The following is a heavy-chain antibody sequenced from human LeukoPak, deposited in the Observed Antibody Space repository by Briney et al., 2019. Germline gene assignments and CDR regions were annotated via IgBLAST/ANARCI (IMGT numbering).Heavy chain of an antibody. D-gene: IGHD3-22*01. CDR1: GFTFDDYA. V-gene: IGHV3-9*01. CDR3: ARDLGQYYDTSDNWFDP. CDR2: ISWNSGSI. J-gene: IGHJ5*02. Sequence: GGSLRLSCAASGFTFDDYAMHWVRQAPGKGLEWVSGISWNSGSIGYADSLKGRFTISRDNAKNSLNLQMNSLRAEDTAVYYCARDLGQYYDTSDNWFDPWGQGTLVTVSS.